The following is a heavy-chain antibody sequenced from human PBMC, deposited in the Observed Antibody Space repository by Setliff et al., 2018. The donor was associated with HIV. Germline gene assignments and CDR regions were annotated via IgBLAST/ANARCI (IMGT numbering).Heavy chain of an antibody. CDR1: GGSFRSYD. J-gene: IGHJ4*02. Sequence: PSETLSLTCAVYGGSFRSYDWIWIRQPPGKGLEWIGEINHRGTTNYGPSLKSRASISADTSKNQFSLRLTSVTAADTATYFCARAQIAARRPFDSWGQGTLVTVSS. D-gene: IGHD6-6*01. CDR2: INHRGTT. CDR3: ARAQIAARRPFDS. V-gene: IGHV4-34*01.